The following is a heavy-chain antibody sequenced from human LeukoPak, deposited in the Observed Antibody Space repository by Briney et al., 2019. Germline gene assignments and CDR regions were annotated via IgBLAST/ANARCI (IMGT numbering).Heavy chain of an antibody. D-gene: IGHD2-2*01. Sequence: PGGSLRLSCAASGFTFSSYSMHWVRQAPGKGLEWVSAISGSGGSTYYADSVKGRFTISRDNSKNTLYLQMNSLRAEDTAVYYCAKDRVVQAANGNWFDPWGEGTLVTVS. V-gene: IGHV3-23*01. J-gene: IGHJ5*02. CDR1: GFTFSSYS. CDR2: ISGSGGST. CDR3: AKDRVVQAANGNWFDP.